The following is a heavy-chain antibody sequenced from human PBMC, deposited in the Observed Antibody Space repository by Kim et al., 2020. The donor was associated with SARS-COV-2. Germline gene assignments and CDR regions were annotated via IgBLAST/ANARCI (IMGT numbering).Heavy chain of an antibody. CDR3: SIGGGVGY. D-gene: IGHD3-16*01. CDR1: GFTLTNAC. Sequence: GGSLRLSCAASGFTLTNACMHWVRQAPGKGLEWVGRIKSKADGGTIDYAAPVKGRFTISRDDSKNTVYLQMNRLKSEDTAVYYCSIGGGVGYWGQGTLVTVSS. CDR2: IKSKADGGTI. J-gene: IGHJ4*02. V-gene: IGHV3-15*01.